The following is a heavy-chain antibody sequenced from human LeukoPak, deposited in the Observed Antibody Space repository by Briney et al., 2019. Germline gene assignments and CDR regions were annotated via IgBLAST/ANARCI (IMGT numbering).Heavy chain of an antibody. CDR3: ARHGYIQFWLY. J-gene: IGHJ4*02. D-gene: IGHD5-18*01. CDR1: GASISRDTFI. V-gene: IGHV4-39*01. Sequence: SETLSLTCTVSGASISRDTFIWGWIRQSPEKGLEWIGSIDPSGTTHYNSSLKSRVIISVDTSKNQVSLNLTSVTFADTAVYFCARHGYIQFWLYWGQGTQVIVSS. CDR2: IDPSGTT.